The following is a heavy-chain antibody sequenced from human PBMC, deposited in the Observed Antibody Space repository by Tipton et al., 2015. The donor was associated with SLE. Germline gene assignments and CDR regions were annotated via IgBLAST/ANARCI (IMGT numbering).Heavy chain of an antibody. J-gene: IGHJ4*02. CDR3: ARDPDYGDPGTFDY. CDR1: GGSISNYY. V-gene: IGHV4-59*01. D-gene: IGHD4-17*01. CDR2: ISYSGGS. Sequence: LRLSCTVSGGSISNYYWSWIRQPPGEGPEWIGYISYSGGSKYNPSLKSRVTMSLDTSKKQFSLTLKSVTAADTAIHYCARDPDYGDPGTFDYWGQGTLVTVSS.